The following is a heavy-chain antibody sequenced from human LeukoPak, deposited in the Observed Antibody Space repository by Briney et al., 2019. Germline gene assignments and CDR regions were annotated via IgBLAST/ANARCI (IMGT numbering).Heavy chain of an antibody. CDR2: ISSRSSYI. J-gene: IGHJ2*01. Sequence: GGSLRLSCAASGFTFSTYTMNWVRQAPGKGLEWVSSISSRSSYIYYADSVKGRFTISRDNAKNSLYLQMNSLRAEDTAVYYCARAPVYYYEGSGLVKTSNWYFDLWGRGTLVTVSS. CDR3: ARAPVYYYEGSGLVKTSNWYFDL. CDR1: GFTFSTYT. V-gene: IGHV3-21*01. D-gene: IGHD3-22*01.